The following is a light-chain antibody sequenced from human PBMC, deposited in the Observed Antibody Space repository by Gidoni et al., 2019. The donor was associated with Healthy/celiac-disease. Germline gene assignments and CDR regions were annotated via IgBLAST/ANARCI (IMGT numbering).Light chain of an antibody. Sequence: DIQMTQSPSSLSASVGDRVTITCRASQSISNYLNWYLQKPGKAPNLLIYAASSLQSGVPSRFSGSGSGTDFTLTISSLQPEDFATYYCQQSYSTPPYTFXXXTKLEIK. J-gene: IGKJ2*01. CDR1: QSISNY. CDR2: AAS. CDR3: QQSYSTPPYT. V-gene: IGKV1-39*01.